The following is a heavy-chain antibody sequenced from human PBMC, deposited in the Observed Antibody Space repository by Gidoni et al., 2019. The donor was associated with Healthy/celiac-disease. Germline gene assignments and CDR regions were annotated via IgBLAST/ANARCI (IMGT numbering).Heavy chain of an antibody. J-gene: IGHJ6*03. CDR2: ISGSGGST. Sequence: EVQLLESGGGLVQPGGSLRLSCAASGFTFSSYAMSWVRQAPGKGLEWVSAISGSGGSTYYADSVKGRFTISRDNSKNTLYLQMNSLRAEDTAVYYCAKGPPNDILTEFSYYYMDVWGKGTTVTVSS. CDR1: GFTFSSYA. CDR3: AKGPPNDILTEFSYYYMDV. V-gene: IGHV3-23*01. D-gene: IGHD3-9*01.